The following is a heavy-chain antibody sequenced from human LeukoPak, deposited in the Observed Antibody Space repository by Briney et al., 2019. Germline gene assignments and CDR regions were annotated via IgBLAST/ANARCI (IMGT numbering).Heavy chain of an antibody. D-gene: IGHD3-16*02. J-gene: IGHJ4*02. CDR3: ARDFLGELSLYHDY. Sequence: GSLRLSCAASGFTFSSYSMNWVRQAPGKGLEWVSSISSSSSYIYYADSVKGRFTISRDNAKNSLYLQMNSLRAEDTAVYYCARDFLGELSLYHDYWGQGTLVTVSS. V-gene: IGHV3-21*01. CDR2: ISSSSSYI. CDR1: GFTFSSYS.